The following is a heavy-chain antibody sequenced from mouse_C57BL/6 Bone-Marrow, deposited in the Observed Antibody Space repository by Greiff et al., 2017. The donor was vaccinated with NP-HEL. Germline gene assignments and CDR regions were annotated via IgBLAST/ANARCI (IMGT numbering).Heavy chain of an antibody. V-gene: IGHV1-81*01. Sequence: QVQLKQSGAELARPGASVKLSCKASGYTFTSYGISWVKQRTGQGLEWIGEIYPRSGNTYYNEKFKGKATLTADKSSSTAYMELRSLTSEDSAVYFCARSRVYYYGSSPHWYFDVWGTGTTVTVSS. CDR2: IYPRSGNT. CDR3: ARSRVYYYGSSPHWYFDV. D-gene: IGHD1-1*01. J-gene: IGHJ1*03. CDR1: GYTFTSYG.